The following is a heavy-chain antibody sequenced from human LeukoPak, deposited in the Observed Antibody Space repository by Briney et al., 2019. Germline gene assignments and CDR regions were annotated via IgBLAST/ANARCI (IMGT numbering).Heavy chain of an antibody. V-gene: IGHV3-48*01. D-gene: IGHD6-13*01. CDR3: ARAGLAAAGTPYYFDY. J-gene: IGHJ4*02. CDR2: ISSSSSTI. CDR1: GFTFNTYS. Sequence: PGGSLRLSCAASGFTFNTYSMHWVRQAPGKGLEWVSYISSSSSTIYNADSVKGRFTISRDNAKNSLYLQMNSLRAEDTAVYYCARAGLAAAGTPYYFDYWGQGTLVTVSS.